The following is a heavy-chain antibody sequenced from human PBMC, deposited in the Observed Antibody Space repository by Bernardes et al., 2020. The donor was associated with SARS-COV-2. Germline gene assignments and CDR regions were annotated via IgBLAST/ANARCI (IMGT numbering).Heavy chain of an antibody. Sequence: GRSLRLSCAASGFTFSSYSMNWVRKAPGKGLEWVSYISSSSSTIYYADSVKGRFTISRDNAKNSLYLQMNSLRAEDTAVYYCARWFGESPFDYWGQGTLVTVSS. J-gene: IGHJ4*02. CDR2: ISSSSSTI. D-gene: IGHD3-10*01. V-gene: IGHV3-48*04. CDR3: ARWFGESPFDY. CDR1: GFTFSSYS.